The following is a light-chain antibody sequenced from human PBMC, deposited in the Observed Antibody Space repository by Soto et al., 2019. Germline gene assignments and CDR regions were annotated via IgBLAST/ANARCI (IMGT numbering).Light chain of an antibody. CDR2: DAS. Sequence: AIQLTQAPSSLSASVGDRVTISCRTSQDISSALAWYQQRPGKPPKLLLSDASSLESGVPSRFSGSGSGTGFTLTISSLQPEDYAPYYCQQFNDFPGTFGEGTTLEIK. V-gene: IGKV1D-13*01. J-gene: IGKJ2*01. CDR3: QQFNDFPGT. CDR1: QDISSA.